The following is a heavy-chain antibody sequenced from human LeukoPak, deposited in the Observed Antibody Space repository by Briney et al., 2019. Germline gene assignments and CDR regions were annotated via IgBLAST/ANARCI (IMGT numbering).Heavy chain of an antibody. CDR3: ARGGEDGSIWSGYFRFDY. J-gene: IGHJ4*02. CDR2: IIPIFGTA. CDR1: GGTFSSYA. D-gene: IGHD3-3*01. Sequence: SVKVSCKASGGTFSSYAISWVRQAPGQGLEWMGGIIPIFGTANYAQKFQGRVTITADKSTSTAYMELSSLRSEDTAVYYCARGGEDGSIWSGYFRFDYWGQGTLVTVSS. V-gene: IGHV1-69*06.